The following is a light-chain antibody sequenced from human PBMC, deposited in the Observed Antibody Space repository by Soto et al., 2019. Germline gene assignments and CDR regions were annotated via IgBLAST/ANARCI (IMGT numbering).Light chain of an antibody. CDR2: EVS. V-gene: IGLV2-23*02. Sequence: QSALTQPASVSGSPGQSITISCTGTSSDVGSYNLVSWYQQHPGKAPKLMIYEVSKRPSGVSNRFSGSKSGNTASLTISGLQAEDEADYYCCSYAGSKVFGGGTKLIVL. CDR3: CSYAGSKV. CDR1: SSDVGSYNL. J-gene: IGLJ3*02.